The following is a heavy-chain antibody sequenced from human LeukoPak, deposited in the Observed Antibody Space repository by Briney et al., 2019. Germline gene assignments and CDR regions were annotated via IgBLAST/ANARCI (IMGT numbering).Heavy chain of an antibody. CDR3: ARDLYYGSGTLDY. CDR2: ISGSSAYI. J-gene: IGHJ4*02. V-gene: IGHV3-21*04. Sequence: GGSLRLSCAASGFTFTSYIMHWVRQAPGKGLEWVSSISGSSAYIYYADSVKGRFTISRDNAKNSLYLQMNSLRAEDTAVYYCARDLYYGSGTLDYWGQGTLVTVSS. CDR1: GFTFTSYI. D-gene: IGHD3-10*01.